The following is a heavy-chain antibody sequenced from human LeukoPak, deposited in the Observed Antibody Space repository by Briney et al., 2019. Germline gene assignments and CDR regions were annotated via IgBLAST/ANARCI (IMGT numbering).Heavy chain of an antibody. D-gene: IGHD3-10*01. Sequence: ASVKVSCKASGYTFTGYYMHWVRQAPGQGLEWMGWINPNSVGTNYAQKFQGWVTMTRDTSISTAYMELSRLRSHDTAVYYCARGQSELLWFGELTYYYGMDVWGQGTTVTVSS. CDR3: ARGQSELLWFGELTYYYGMDV. J-gene: IGHJ6*02. CDR1: GYTFTGYY. CDR2: INPNSVGT. V-gene: IGHV1-2*04.